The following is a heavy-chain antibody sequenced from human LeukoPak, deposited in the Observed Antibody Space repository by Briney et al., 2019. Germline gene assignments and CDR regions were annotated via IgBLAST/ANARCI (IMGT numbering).Heavy chain of an antibody. CDR1: GGSISNYY. CDR2: IYYSGST. CDR3: AGAGPYYDILTGYQIDY. V-gene: IGHV4-59*01. J-gene: IGHJ4*02. D-gene: IGHD3-9*01. Sequence: SETLSLTCTVSGGSISNYYWSWIRQPPGRGLEWIGYIYYSGSTNYNPSLKGRVTISVDTSKNLFSLKLSSVTAADTAVYYCAGAGPYYDILTGYQIDYWGQGTLVTVSS.